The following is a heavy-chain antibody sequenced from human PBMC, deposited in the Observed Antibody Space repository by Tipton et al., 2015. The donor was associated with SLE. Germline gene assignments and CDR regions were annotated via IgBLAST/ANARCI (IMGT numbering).Heavy chain of an antibody. D-gene: IGHD2-2*01. CDR1: GGSFSGYY. V-gene: IGHV4-34*01. Sequence: TLSLTCAVYGGSFSGYYWSWIRQPPGKGLEWIGEINHSGSTNYNPSLKSRVTISVDTSKNQFSLKLSSVTAADTAVYYCAREGVGYQLFPDYYYYYMDAWGKGTTVTVSS. J-gene: IGHJ6*03. CDR3: AREGVGYQLFPDYYYYYMDA. CDR2: INHSGST.